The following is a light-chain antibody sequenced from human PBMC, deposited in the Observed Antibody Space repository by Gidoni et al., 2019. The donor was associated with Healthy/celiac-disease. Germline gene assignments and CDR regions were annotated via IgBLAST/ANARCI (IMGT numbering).Light chain of an antibody. Sequence: VMTPSPDSLAVSLGERATINCKSSQSVLYSSNNKNYLAWYQQKPGQPPKRLIYWASTRESGVPDRFSGSGSGTDFTLTISSLQAEDVAVYYCQQYYSTPCTFGQXTKLEIK. CDR2: WAS. CDR3: QQYYSTPCT. V-gene: IGKV4-1*01. J-gene: IGKJ2*02. CDR1: QSVLYSSNNKNY.